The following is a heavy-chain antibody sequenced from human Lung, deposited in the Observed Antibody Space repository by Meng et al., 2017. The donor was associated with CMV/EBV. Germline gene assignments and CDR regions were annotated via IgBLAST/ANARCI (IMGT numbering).Heavy chain of an antibody. CDR3: TRGTMTHQDY. CDR1: GFTVSQNY. V-gene: IGHV3-53*01. D-gene: IGHD1-1*01. CDR2: IYSGGST. Sequence: GESXKISCVASGFTVSQNYMTWVRQAPGKGLEWVSVIYSGGSTHYADSVKGRFTLSRDSSKNTLYLQMNSLRVEDTAVYYCTRGTMTHQDYWGQGTLVTVSS. J-gene: IGHJ4*02.